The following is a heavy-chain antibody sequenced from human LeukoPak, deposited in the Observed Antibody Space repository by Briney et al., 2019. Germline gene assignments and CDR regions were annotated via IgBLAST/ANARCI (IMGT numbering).Heavy chain of an antibody. Sequence: SETLSLTCTVSGGSISSYYWSWIRQPPGKGLEWIGEINHSGSTNYNPSLKSRVTISVDTSKNQFSLKLSSVTAADTAVYYCARRARPGKRTRIDYWGQGTLVTVSS. CDR2: INHSGST. D-gene: IGHD1-1*01. CDR3: ARRARPGKRTRIDY. CDR1: GGSISSYY. J-gene: IGHJ4*02. V-gene: IGHV4-34*01.